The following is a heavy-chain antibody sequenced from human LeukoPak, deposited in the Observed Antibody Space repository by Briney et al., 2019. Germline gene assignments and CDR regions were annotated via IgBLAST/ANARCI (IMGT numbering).Heavy chain of an antibody. CDR3: AIRYRDY. Sequence: GGSLRLSCAASGFTFSTHWMTWVRQAPGKGLEWVANIKQDGSEKYYVDSVKGRFTISRDNAKNSLYLQMNSLRAEDTAVYYCAIRYRDYWGQGTLVTVSS. CDR1: GFTFSTHW. CDR2: IKQDGSEK. D-gene: IGHD1-14*01. J-gene: IGHJ4*02. V-gene: IGHV3-7*02.